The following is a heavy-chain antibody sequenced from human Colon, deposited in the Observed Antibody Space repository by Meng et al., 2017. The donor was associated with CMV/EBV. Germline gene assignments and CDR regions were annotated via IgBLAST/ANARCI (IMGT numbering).Heavy chain of an antibody. Sequence: SETLSLTCDVSGGSMSGYYWSWLRQPPGKELEWIGFIFDRGSVNYNPSLQSRLTMSADTSNNQFFLNLTSVSAADTAVYYCARGNDYWSGSVYYHYFDLWGRGTPVTSPQ. D-gene: IGHD3-3*01. CDR3: ARGNDYWSGSVYYHYFDL. CDR2: IFDRGSV. V-gene: IGHV4-59*01. CDR1: GGSMSGYY. J-gene: IGHJ2*01.